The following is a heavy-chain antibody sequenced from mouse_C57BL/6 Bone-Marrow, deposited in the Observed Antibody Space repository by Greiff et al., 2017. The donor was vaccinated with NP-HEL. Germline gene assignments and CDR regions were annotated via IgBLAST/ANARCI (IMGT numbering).Heavy chain of an antibody. CDR2: ITPSNGGT. CDR3: ARPQLRSPWFAY. Sequence: VQLQQSGTDLVKPGASVKLSCKASGYTFTSYWMHWVKQRPGQGLEWIGNITPSNGGTNSNEKFKSKATLTVDKSSSPAYMQLRSLTSEDSAVYYCARPQLRSPWFAYWGQGTLVTVSA. V-gene: IGHV1-53*01. D-gene: IGHD3-2*02. J-gene: IGHJ3*01. CDR1: GYTFTSYW.